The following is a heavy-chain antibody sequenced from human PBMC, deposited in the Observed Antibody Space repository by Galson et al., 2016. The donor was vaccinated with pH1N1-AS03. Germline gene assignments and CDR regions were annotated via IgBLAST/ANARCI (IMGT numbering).Heavy chain of an antibody. Sequence: QSGAEVKKPGESLKISCKGSGDSFNTYWIGWVRQMPGKGLEWMGIIYPGDSDTRYSPSFQGHVTISADASISTAYLQWSSLKASDTAIYYCAGRGHCTSISCYDLDSWGQGTMVTVSS. D-gene: IGHD2-2*01. V-gene: IGHV5-51*03. CDR3: AGRGHCTSISCYDLDS. CDR1: GDSFNTYW. J-gene: IGHJ4*02. CDR2: IYPGDSDT.